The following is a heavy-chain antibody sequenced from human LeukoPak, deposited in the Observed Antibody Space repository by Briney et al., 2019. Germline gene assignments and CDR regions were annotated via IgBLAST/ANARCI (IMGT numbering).Heavy chain of an antibody. V-gene: IGHV4-59*11. CDR2: IYYSGST. CDR3: ARDILESGDY. CDR1: GGSISSHY. D-gene: IGHD1-1*01. J-gene: IGHJ4*02. Sequence: PSETLSLTCTVSGGSISSHYWSWIRQPPGKGLEWIGYIYYSGSTNYNPSLKSRVTISVDMSKNQFSLKLSSVTAADTAVYYCARDILESGDYWGQGTLVTVSS.